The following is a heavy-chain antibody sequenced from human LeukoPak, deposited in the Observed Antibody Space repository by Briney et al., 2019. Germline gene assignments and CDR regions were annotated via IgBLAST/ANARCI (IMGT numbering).Heavy chain of an antibody. Sequence: QPGGSLRLSCAASAFTFSSSAMDWVRQAPGKGLEWVSFILYDGSNKYYADSVKGRFTISRDNSKNTLYLQMNSLRAEDTAVYYCARSITIFGVVITDAFDIWGQGTMVTVSS. J-gene: IGHJ3*02. V-gene: IGHV3-30*02. CDR2: ILYDGSNK. CDR1: AFTFSSSA. CDR3: ARSITIFGVVITDAFDI. D-gene: IGHD3-3*01.